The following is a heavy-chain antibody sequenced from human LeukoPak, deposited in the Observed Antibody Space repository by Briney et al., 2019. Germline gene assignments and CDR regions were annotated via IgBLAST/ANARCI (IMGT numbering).Heavy chain of an antibody. J-gene: IGHJ4*02. D-gene: IGHD1-26*01. Sequence: GGSLRLSCAASGFTFDDYGMTWVRQAPGKGLEWVSAINWDGSGRDYADSVKGRFTVSRDTAKNSLYLQMNTLRAEDTALYFCARDRLGYYYFDYWGRGTLVSVSS. CDR2: INWDGSGR. V-gene: IGHV3-20*04. CDR3: ARDRLGYYYFDY. CDR1: GFTFDDYG.